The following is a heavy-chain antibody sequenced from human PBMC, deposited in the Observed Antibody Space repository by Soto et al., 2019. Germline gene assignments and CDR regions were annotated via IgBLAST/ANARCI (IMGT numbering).Heavy chain of an antibody. V-gene: IGHV3-15*01. CDR2: IKSKTDGGTT. Sequence: GGSLRLSCAASGFTFSNAWMSWVRQAPGKGLEWVGRIKSKTDGGTTDYAAPVKGRFTISRDDSKNTLYLQMNSLKTEDTAVYYCTIDGVVVPAATADAFDIWGQGTMVTVSS. CDR1: GFTFSNAW. CDR3: TIDGVVVPAATADAFDI. D-gene: IGHD2-2*01. J-gene: IGHJ3*02.